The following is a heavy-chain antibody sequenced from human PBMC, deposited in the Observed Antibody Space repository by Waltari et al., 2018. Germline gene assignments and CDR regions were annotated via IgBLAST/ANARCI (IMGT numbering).Heavy chain of an antibody. CDR2: MFYTGRT. CDR1: GGSITSSSYY. D-gene: IGHD4-17*01. J-gene: IGHJ4*02. CDR3: ARHRLEIDYGDFDY. V-gene: IGHV4-39*01. Sequence: QLQLQESGPGLVKPSETLSLTCTVSGGSITSSSYYWGWIRQPPGKGLEWIGSMFYTGRTYYNPSLKTRVTISVDTSKNQFSLNLSSVTAADTAVYYCARHRLEIDYGDFDYWGQGTLVTVSS.